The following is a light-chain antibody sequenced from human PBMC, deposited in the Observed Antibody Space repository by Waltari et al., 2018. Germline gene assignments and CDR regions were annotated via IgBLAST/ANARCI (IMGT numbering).Light chain of an antibody. CDR3: QNYGTLPAT. CDR1: QSVSRY. J-gene: IGKJ1*01. V-gene: IGKV3-20*01. CDR2: DTS. Sequence: CRPSQSVSRYLAWYQQKPGQAPRLLIYDTSIRATGVPDRFGGSGSGTDLSLTISRLEPEDCAVYYCQNYGTLPATFGQGTKVQMK.